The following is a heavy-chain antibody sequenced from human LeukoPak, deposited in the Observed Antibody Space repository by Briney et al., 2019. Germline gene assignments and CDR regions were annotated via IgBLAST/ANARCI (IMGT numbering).Heavy chain of an antibody. CDR1: GGSISSGGYY. J-gene: IGHJ4*02. CDR3: ARAPWEYCSSTSCYSPPDY. Sequence: SETLSLTCTVSGGSISSGGYYWSWIRQHPGKGLEWIVYIYYSASTYYNPSLKSRVTISVDASKNQFSLKLSSVTAADTAVYYCARAPWEYCSSTSCYSPPDYWGQGTLVTVSS. D-gene: IGHD2-2*02. V-gene: IGHV4-31*03. CDR2: IYYSAST.